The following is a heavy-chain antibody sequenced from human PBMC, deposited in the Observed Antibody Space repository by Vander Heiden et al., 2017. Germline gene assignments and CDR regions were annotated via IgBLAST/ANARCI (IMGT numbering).Heavy chain of an antibody. CDR2: IYGNDDK. Sequence: QITLKESGPTLVKPTQTLTLTCTFPGSSLSTGRVAVGWIRQPPGKALEWLALIYGNDDKLYRPSLKSRLTVTKDTSKNQAVLTMTSMDPVDTARYYCAHRQMSTFDFWGRGTLVTVSS. V-gene: IGHV2-5*01. CDR3: AHRQMSTFDF. J-gene: IGHJ5*01. CDR1: GSSLSTGRVA.